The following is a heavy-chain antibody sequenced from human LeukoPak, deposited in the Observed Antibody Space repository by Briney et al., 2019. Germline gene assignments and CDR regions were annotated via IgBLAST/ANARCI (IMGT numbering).Heavy chain of an antibody. Sequence: GESLKISCKCSGYSFTSYWIGWVRQMPGKGQEWTGIIYPGDSDTRYSPSFQGQVTISADKSISTAYLQWSSLKASDTAMYYCARPDYYDSSGYSDYWGQGTLVTVSS. CDR2: IYPGDSDT. J-gene: IGHJ4*02. CDR3: ARPDYYDSSGYSDY. V-gene: IGHV5-51*01. CDR1: GYSFTSYW. D-gene: IGHD3-22*01.